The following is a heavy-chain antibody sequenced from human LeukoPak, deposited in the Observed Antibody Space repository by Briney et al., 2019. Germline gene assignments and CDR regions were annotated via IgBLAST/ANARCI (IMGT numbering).Heavy chain of an antibody. CDR3: ARVWIAARPPDY. CDR1: GFTFSSYW. CDR2: INTDGSST. V-gene: IGHV3-74*01. D-gene: IGHD6-6*01. Sequence: GGSLRLSCAASGFTFSSYWMHWVRQAPGKGLVWVSRINTDGSSTSYADSVKGRFTISRDNAKNTLYLQMNSLRAEDTAVYYCARVWIAARPPDYWGQGTLVTVSS. J-gene: IGHJ4*02.